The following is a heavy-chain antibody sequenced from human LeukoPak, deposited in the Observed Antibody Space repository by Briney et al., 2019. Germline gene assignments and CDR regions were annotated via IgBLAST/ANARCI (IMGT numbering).Heavy chain of an antibody. Sequence: SETLSLTCSVSGGSINNFYWSWIRQPAGKGLEWIGRISTSAYTNYNPSLKSRVTISVDTSKNQFSLKLSSVTAADTAVYYCAREGLMDHDAFDIWGQGTMVTVSS. CDR2: ISTSAYT. V-gene: IGHV4-4*07. D-gene: IGHD2-2*03. CDR3: AREGLMDHDAFDI. J-gene: IGHJ3*02. CDR1: GGSINNFY.